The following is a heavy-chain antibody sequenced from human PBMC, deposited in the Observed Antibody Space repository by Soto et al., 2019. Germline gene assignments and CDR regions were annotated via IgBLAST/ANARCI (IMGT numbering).Heavy chain of an antibody. Sequence: QLQLQESGPGLVKPSETLSLTCAVSGDSISSSSYYFLAWIRQPPGKGLEWIGTIYYSGNTYYNPSLRSRVTISVDTPNNQFSLKLDSATASDTAVYYCARSPGRYYRHWGQGALVTVSS. V-gene: IGHV4-39*01. J-gene: IGHJ4*02. CDR1: GDSISSSSYY. CDR2: IYYSGNT. CDR3: ARSPGRYYRH. D-gene: IGHD1-26*01.